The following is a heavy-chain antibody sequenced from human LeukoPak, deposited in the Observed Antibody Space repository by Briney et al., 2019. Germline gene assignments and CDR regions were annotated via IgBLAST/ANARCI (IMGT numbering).Heavy chain of an antibody. V-gene: IGHV3-30*02. CDR1: GFTFRSYG. Sequence: GGSLRLSCAASGFTFRSYGMHWVRQAPGKGLEWVAFIRYDGSNKYYADSVKGRFTISRDNSKNTLYLEMNSLRAEDTAVYYCAKHSLDYGGNSYYFDYWGQGTLVTVSS. J-gene: IGHJ4*02. D-gene: IGHD4-23*01. CDR3: AKHSLDYGGNSYYFDY. CDR2: IRYDGSNK.